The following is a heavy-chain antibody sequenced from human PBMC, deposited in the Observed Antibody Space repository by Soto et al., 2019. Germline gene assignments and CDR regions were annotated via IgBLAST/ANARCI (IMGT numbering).Heavy chain of an antibody. CDR2: ISYDGSNK. J-gene: IGHJ6*02. CDR1: GFTFSSYG. Sequence: QVQLVESGGGVVQPGRSLRLSCAASGFTFSSYGMHWVRQAPGKGLEWVAVISYDGSNKYYADSVKGRFTISRDNSKNTLYLQMNSLRAEDTAVYYCAKSEYSSSYPDYYYYGMDVWGQGTTVTVSS. CDR3: AKSEYSSSYPDYYYYGMDV. D-gene: IGHD6-6*01. V-gene: IGHV3-30*18.